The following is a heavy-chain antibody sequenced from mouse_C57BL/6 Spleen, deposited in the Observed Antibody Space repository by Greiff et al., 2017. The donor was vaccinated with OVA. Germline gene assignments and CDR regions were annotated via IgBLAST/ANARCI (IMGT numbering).Heavy chain of an antibody. CDR2: ISYDGSN. D-gene: IGHD1-1*02. CDR1: GYSITSGYY. Sequence: EVKLVESGPGLVKPSQSLSLTCSVTGYSITSGYYWNWIRQFPGNKLEWMGYISYDGSNNYNPSLKNRISITRDTSKNQFFLKLNSVTTEDTATYYCARGRGSYVTYFDYWGQGTTLTVSS. CDR3: ARGRGSYVTYFDY. V-gene: IGHV3-6*01. J-gene: IGHJ2*01.